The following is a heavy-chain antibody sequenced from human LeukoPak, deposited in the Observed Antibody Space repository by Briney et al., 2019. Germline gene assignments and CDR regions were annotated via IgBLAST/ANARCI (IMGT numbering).Heavy chain of an antibody. J-gene: IGHJ3*02. Sequence: PGGSLRLSRAASRFTFSTYWMSWVRQAPGKGLEWVANIKQDGSEKYYVNSVKGRFTISRDNAKNSLYLQMNSLRAEDTAVYYCASQYCSSRTCYTDAFDIWGQGTMVTVSS. CDR3: ASQYCSSRTCYTDAFDI. V-gene: IGHV3-7*01. CDR1: RFTFSTYW. D-gene: IGHD2-2*02. CDR2: IKQDGSEK.